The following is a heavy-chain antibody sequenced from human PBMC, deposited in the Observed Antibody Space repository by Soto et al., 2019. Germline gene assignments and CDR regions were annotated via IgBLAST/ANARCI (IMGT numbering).Heavy chain of an antibody. CDR2: IYYSGST. CDR1: GGSISSYY. V-gene: IGHV4-59*01. Sequence: NPSETLSLTCTVSGGSISSYYWSWIRQPPGKGLEWIGYIYYSGSTNYNPSLKSRVTISVDTSKNQFSLKLSSVTAADTAVYYCAAGIAAAIRFDPWGQGTLVTVSS. CDR3: AAGIAAAIRFDP. J-gene: IGHJ5*02. D-gene: IGHD6-13*01.